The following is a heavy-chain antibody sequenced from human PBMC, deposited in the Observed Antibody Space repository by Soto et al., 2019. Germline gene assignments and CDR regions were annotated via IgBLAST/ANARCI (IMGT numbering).Heavy chain of an antibody. Sequence: ASVKVSCKASGYTFTSYYMHWVRQAPGKGLEWMGGFDPEDGETIYAQKFQGRVTMTEDTSTDTAYMELSSLRSGDTAVYYCATPNMRRIPRNFDYWGQGTLVTAPQ. J-gene: IGHJ4*02. CDR3: ATPNMRRIPRNFDY. V-gene: IGHV1-24*01. D-gene: IGHD2-2*01. CDR2: FDPEDGET. CDR1: GYTFTSYY.